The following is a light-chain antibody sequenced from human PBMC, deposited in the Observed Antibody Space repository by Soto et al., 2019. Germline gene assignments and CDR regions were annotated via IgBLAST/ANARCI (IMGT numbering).Light chain of an antibody. CDR2: EVS. J-gene: IGLJ2*01. CDR1: SSDVGGYKY. V-gene: IGLV2-14*01. CDR3: ASYTSSSTSVI. Sequence: QSALTQPASVSGSPGQSITISCTGTSSDVGGYKYVSWYQQHPDKAPKLIIFEVSNRPSGFSSRFSGSKSGNTASLTISGLQAEDEADYYCASYTSSSTSVIFGRGTKLTVL.